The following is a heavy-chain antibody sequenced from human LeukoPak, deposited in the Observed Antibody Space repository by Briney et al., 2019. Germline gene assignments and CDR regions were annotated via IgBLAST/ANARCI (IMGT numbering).Heavy chain of an antibody. V-gene: IGHV1-58*02. CDR3: AADSGVGASNLDV. J-gene: IGHJ6*02. Sequence: SVKVSCKASGFTFTSSAMQWVRQARGQRLEWIGWIVVGSGNTNYAQKFQERVTITRDMSTSTAYMELSSLRSEDTAVYYCAADSGVGASNLDVWGQGTTVTVSS. D-gene: IGHD1-26*01. CDR2: IVVGSGNT. CDR1: GFTFTSSA.